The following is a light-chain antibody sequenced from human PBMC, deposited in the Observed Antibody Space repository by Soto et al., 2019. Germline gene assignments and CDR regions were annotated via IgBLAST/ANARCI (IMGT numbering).Light chain of an antibody. J-gene: IGKJ1*01. V-gene: IGKV3-15*01. Sequence: IVLTQSPPTLSWSPGGRATLSCIGRKSSSDSLAWYQQKPGQAPRLLIHGTSTRATGIPARFSGSGSGTDFTLTISSLQSEDFAVYYCQQYNNWPFTFGQGTKVDIK. CDR1: KSSSDS. CDR2: GTS. CDR3: QQYNNWPFT.